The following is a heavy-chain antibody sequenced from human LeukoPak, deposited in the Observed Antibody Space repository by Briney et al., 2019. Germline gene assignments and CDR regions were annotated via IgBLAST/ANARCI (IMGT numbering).Heavy chain of an antibody. V-gene: IGHV3-7*01. CDR2: IKQDGSGK. CDR1: GFTFSSYW. CDR3: ARGDYGDNDYFDY. Sequence: PGGSLRLSCAASGFTFSSYWMTWVRQAPGKGLEWVANIKQDGSGKYYVDSVKGRFTISRDNAKNSLYLQMNSLRAEDSAVYYCARGDYGDNDYFDYWGQGTLVTVSS. J-gene: IGHJ4*02. D-gene: IGHD4-17*01.